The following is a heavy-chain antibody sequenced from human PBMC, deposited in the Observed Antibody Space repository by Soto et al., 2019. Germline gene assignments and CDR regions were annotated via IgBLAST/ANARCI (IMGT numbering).Heavy chain of an antibody. Sequence: QLQLQESGPGLAKASETLSLTCTVSGGSISNSDYFWGWIRQPPGLGLGWLVSIRYDGITGYNPSLKSRVTTSIDTSETQFSLRLSSVAAADTAVYYRAKHAGSTKWRRWFASWGPGSPVTGSS. CDR2: IRYDGIT. CDR3: AKHAGSTKWRRWFAS. D-gene: IGHD2-2*01. J-gene: IGHJ5*01. CDR1: GGSISNSDYF. V-gene: IGHV4-39*01.